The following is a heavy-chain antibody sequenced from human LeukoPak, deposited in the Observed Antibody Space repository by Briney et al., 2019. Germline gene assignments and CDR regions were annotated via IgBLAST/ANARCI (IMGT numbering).Heavy chain of an antibody. Sequence: GGSLRLSCVVSGFTFSTYGMHWVRQAPGKGLEWLTFIRHDGAEKYYADFVKGRFTISRDNSRNTLYLQVNSLGPEDTAVYYCARLMVGEAGVGATHFDYWGQGTLVSVSS. J-gene: IGHJ4*02. CDR2: IRHDGAEK. CDR1: GFTFSTYG. V-gene: IGHV3-30*02. CDR3: ARLMVGEAGVGATHFDY. D-gene: IGHD1-26*01.